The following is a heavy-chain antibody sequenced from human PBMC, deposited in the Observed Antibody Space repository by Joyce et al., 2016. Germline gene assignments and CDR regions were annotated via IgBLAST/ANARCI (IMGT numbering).Heavy chain of an antibody. D-gene: IGHD3-22*01. V-gene: IGHV4-59*11. CDR3: ARGEYYESTGYRSAFDI. CDR1: GASINGHY. Sequence: QVQVQESGPGLVKPSETLSLTCTVSGASINGHYWSWIRQPPGKGLEWTGNIYYSGRTNYNPSLKSRVSISVDASKNQFSLKLTSVTAADTAVYYCARGEYYESTGYRSAFDIWGQGTTVTVSS. CDR2: IYYSGRT. J-gene: IGHJ3*02.